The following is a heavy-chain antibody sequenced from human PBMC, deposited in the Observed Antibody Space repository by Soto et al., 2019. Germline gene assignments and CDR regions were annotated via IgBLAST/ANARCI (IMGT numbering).Heavy chain of an antibody. D-gene: IGHD3-10*02. Sequence: QVQLQESDPGLVKPSETLSLTCTVSGGSISTSYWSWVRQSPGKGLERIGYAYSSGSTDYNPTLRRRVTLSVDTSKTQFSLELMSVTPADRAVYYCTREYNYVHHWFDPWGQGTLVTVSS. CDR3: TREYNYVHHWFDP. V-gene: IGHV4-59*13. CDR1: GGSISTSY. J-gene: IGHJ5*01. CDR2: AYSSGST.